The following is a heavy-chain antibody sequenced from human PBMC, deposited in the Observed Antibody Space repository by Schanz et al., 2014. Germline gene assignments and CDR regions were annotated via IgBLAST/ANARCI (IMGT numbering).Heavy chain of an antibody. D-gene: IGHD6-19*01. J-gene: IGHJ4*02. CDR1: AFIFRSYS. CDR3: ARDPNTSAWLPYFDT. V-gene: IGHV3-23*04. Sequence: EVQLVESGGGLVQPGGSLRLSCAASAFIFRSYSMHWVRQAPGKGLEWVSSLSGDGGTTHYADSVKGRFTISRDNSKNTVYLQMNSLRTDDTAMYYCARDPNTSAWLPYFDTWGQGTLVTVSS. CDR2: LSGDGGTT.